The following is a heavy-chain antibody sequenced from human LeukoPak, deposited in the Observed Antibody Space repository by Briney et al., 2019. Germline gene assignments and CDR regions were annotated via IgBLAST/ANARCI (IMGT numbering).Heavy chain of an antibody. CDR2: TNPGDSDT. D-gene: IGHD6-6*01. V-gene: IGHV5-51*01. Sequence: GESLKISCKGSGYNFASYWIGWVRQMPGKGLEWMGITNPGDSDTRYSPSFQGQVTISADKSISTAYLQWSSLKASDTAMYYCARRFREYSSSSGPDNAFDIWGQGTMVTVSS. J-gene: IGHJ3*02. CDR1: GYNFASYW. CDR3: ARRFREYSSSSGPDNAFDI.